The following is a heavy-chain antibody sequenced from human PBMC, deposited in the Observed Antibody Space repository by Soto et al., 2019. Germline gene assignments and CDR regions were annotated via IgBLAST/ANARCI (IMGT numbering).Heavy chain of an antibody. CDR2: SRDRAHSYST. CDR1: GFTFSDHY. J-gene: IGHJ6*03. D-gene: IGHD1-1*01. V-gene: IGHV3-72*01. Sequence: GGSLRLSCAVAGFTFSDHYMDWVRQAPGRGPEWVGRSRDRAHSYSTEYAASVKGRFTISRDDLKNSLYLQMNSLKTEDTVVYYCVRATAISTNYYMAVWGKGTTVTVSS. CDR3: VRATAISTNYYMAV.